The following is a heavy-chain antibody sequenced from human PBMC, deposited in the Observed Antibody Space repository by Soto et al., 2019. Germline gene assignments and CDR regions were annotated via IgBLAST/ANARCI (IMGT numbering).Heavy chain of an antibody. J-gene: IGHJ1*01. CDR3: ARDRCTNGVCYAPSDD. CDR2: ISSNGRST. Sequence: EVKLVESGGGLVQPGGSLRLSCATSGFIFSTYAMHWVRQAPGKGLEYVSAISSNGRSTYYANSVKGRFTISRDNSKNTLYLQMVSLRAEDMAVYYCARDRCTNGVCYAPSDDWGQGTLVTVSS. V-gene: IGHV3-64*01. D-gene: IGHD2-8*01. CDR1: GFIFSTYA.